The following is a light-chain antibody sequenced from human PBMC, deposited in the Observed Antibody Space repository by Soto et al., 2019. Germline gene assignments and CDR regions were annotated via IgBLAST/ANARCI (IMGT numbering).Light chain of an antibody. J-gene: IGLJ2*01. V-gene: IGLV2-14*03. CDR3: SSFTSSVTLV. CDR2: DVS. Sequence: QSALTQPASVSGSPGQSITISCTGSSSDVGGYNCVSWYQQHPGKAPKLMIYDVSNRPSGVSDRFSGSKSGNTASLTISGLQPEDEADYYCSSFTSSVTLVFGGGTQLTVL. CDR1: SSDVGGYNC.